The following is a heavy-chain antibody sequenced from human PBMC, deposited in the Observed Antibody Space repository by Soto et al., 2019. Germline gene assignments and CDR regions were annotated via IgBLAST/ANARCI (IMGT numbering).Heavy chain of an antibody. D-gene: IGHD3-9*01. Sequence: GGSLRLSCAASGFTFDDYAMHWVRQAPGKGLEWVSGISWNSGSIGYADSVKGRFTISRDNAKNSLYLQMNSLRAEDTALYYCAKDTEPYYDILTGYSLLQANAFDIWGQGTMVTVSS. CDR2: ISWNSGSI. J-gene: IGHJ3*02. CDR3: AKDTEPYYDILTGYSLLQANAFDI. CDR1: GFTFDDYA. V-gene: IGHV3-9*01.